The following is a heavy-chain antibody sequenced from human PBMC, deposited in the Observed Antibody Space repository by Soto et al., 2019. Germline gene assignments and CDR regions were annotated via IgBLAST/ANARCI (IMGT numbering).Heavy chain of an antibody. CDR2: IWYDGSNK. V-gene: IGHV3-33*01. D-gene: IGHD3-22*01. CDR3: ARDLDPFMIVVVKASDDAFDI. CDR1: GFTFSSYG. Sequence: PLGSLRLSCAASGFTFSSYGMHWVRQAPGKGLEWVAVIWYDGSNKYYADSVKGRFTISRDNSKNTLYLQMNSLRAEDTAVYYCARDLDPFMIVVVKASDDAFDIWGQGTMVTVSS. J-gene: IGHJ3*02.